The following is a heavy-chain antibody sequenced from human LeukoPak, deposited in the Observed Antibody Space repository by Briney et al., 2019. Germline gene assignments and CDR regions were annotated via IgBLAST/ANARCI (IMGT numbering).Heavy chain of an antibody. J-gene: IGHJ4*02. CDR1: GFTFSSYA. D-gene: IGHD5-18*01. Sequence: GGSLRLSCAASGFTFSSYAMSWVRQAPGKGLEWVSAISGSGGSTYYADSVKGRFTISRDNSKNTLYLQMNSLRAEDTAVYYCARDGGYSYGSGLDYWGQGTLVTVSS. CDR3: ARDGGYSYGSGLDY. CDR2: ISGSGGST. V-gene: IGHV3-23*01.